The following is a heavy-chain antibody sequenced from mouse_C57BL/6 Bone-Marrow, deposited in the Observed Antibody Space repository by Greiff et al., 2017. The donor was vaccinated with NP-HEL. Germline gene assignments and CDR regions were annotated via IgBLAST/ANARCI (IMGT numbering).Heavy chain of an antibody. CDR1: GFSLSTSGMG. CDR2: IYWDDDK. CDR3: ARGGLRRGYWYFDV. Sequence: QVTLKESGPGILQSSQTLSLTCSFSGFSLSTSGMGVSWIRQPSGKGLEWLAHIYWDDDKRYNPSLKSRLTISKDTSRNQVFLKVTSVDTADTATYYGARGGLRRGYWYFDVWGTGTTVTVSS. J-gene: IGHJ1*03. V-gene: IGHV8-12*01. D-gene: IGHD2-2*01.